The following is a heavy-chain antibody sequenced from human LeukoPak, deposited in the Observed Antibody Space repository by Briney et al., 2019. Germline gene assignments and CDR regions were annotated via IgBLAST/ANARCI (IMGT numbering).Heavy chain of an antibody. D-gene: IGHD2-15*01. V-gene: IGHV4-61*02. CDR3: AREDYSSRKGY. CDR1: GVSISSGSYY. CDR2: IYTSGST. J-gene: IGHJ4*02. Sequence: SETLSLTCTVSGVSISSGSYYWSWIRQPAGKGLEWIGRIYTSGSTNYNPSLKSRVTISVDTSKNQFSLKLSSVTAADTAVYYCAREDYSSRKGYWGQGTLVTVSS.